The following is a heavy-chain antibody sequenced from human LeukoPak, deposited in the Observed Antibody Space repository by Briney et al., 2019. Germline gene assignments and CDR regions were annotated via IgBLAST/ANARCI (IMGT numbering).Heavy chain of an antibody. CDR2: IYYSGST. CDR1: GGSISSYY. V-gene: IGHV4-59*01. Sequence: SETLSLTCTVSGGSISSYYWSWIRQPPGKGLEWIGYIYYSGSTNYNPSLKSRVTISVDTSKNQFSLKLSSVNAADTAVYYCARYNWGIVGATKSYYYYMDVWGKGTTVTIPS. D-gene: IGHD1-26*01. CDR3: ARYNWGIVGATKSYYYYMDV. J-gene: IGHJ6*03.